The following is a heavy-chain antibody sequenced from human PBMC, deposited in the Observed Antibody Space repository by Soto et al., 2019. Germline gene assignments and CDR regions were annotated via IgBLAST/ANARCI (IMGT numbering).Heavy chain of an antibody. V-gene: IGHV4-59*08. CDR2: IYYSGST. CDR1: GGSIRSYY. J-gene: IGHJ6*03. D-gene: IGHD3-10*01. CDR3: ARQGMVRAMVV. Sequence: PETLSLTCTVSGGSIRSYYWSWIRQPPGKGLEWIGYIYYSGSTNYNPSLKSRVTISVDTSKNQFSLKLSSVTAADTAVYYCARQGMVRAMVVWGKGTTVTVSS.